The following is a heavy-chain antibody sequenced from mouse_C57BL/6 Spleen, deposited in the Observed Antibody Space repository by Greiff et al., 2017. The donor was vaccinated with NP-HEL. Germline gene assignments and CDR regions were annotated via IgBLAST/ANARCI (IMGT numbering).Heavy chain of an antibody. V-gene: IGHV1-22*01. Sequence: EVQLQQSGPELVKPGASVKMSCKASGYTFTDYNMHWVKQSHGKSLEWIGYINPNNGGTSYNQKFKGKATLTVNKSSSTAYMELRSLTSEDSAVYYCARKIYYDYDPYAMDYWGQGTSVTVSS. CDR2: INPNNGGT. J-gene: IGHJ4*01. CDR1: GYTFTDYN. D-gene: IGHD2-4*01. CDR3: ARKIYYDYDPYAMDY.